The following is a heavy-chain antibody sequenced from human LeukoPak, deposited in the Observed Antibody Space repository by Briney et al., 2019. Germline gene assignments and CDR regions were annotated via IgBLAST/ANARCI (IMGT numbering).Heavy chain of an antibody. D-gene: IGHD4-17*01. V-gene: IGHV4-59*01. Sequence: PSETLSLTCTVSGGSLSSYYWSWIRQPPGKGLEWIGYMSYSGSTNYNPSLKSRVTMSINTSKSQFSLRLRSVTAADTAVYYCARGSDFGDYWGQGTLVTVSS. CDR3: ARGSDFGDY. CDR2: MSYSGST. CDR1: GGSLSSYY. J-gene: IGHJ4*02.